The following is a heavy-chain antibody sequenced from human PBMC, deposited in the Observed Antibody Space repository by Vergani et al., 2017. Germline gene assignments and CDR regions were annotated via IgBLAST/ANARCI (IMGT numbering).Heavy chain of an antibody. CDR3: AKDFIVVVVAATGWGFDY. CDR1: GFTFTSYA. Sequence: EVRLLESGGGLVQPGGSLRLSCVGSGFTFTSYAMNWVRQAPGKGLEWVSGISGSGATSYYAESMKGRFAISRDNSKNTLYLQMNSLRAEDTAVYYCAKDFIVVVVAATGWGFDYWGQGTLVTVSS. D-gene: IGHD2-15*01. CDR2: ISGSGATS. V-gene: IGHV3-23*01. J-gene: IGHJ4*02.